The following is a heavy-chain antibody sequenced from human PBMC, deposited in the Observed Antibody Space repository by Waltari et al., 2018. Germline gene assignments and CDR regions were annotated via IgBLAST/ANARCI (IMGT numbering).Heavy chain of an antibody. D-gene: IGHD3-10*01. V-gene: IGHV4-38-2*01. CDR3: ARRRTPRGSGAFDI. CDR1: GYSISSGYY. CDR2: IYHSGST. J-gene: IGHJ3*02. Sequence: QVQLQESGPGLVKPSETLSLTCAVSGYSISSGYYWGWIRQPPGKGLEWIGSIYHSGSTYYNPSLKSRVTISVDTSKNQFSLKLSSVTAADTAVYYCARRRTPRGSGAFDIWGQGTMVTVSS.